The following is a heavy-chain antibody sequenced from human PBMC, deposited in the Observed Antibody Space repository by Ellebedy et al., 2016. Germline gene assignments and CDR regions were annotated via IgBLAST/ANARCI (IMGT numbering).Heavy chain of an antibody. D-gene: IGHD6-19*01. CDR2: IIPLLGIA. CDR1: GGTFTSYA. Sequence: ASVKVSCKASGGTFTSYAISWVRQAPGQGLEWMGRIIPLLGIANYAQKFQGRVTITADKSTSTAYTELTSLRSEDTAVYYCARDPPESQTIAVAGTRATPWGQGTLVTVAS. V-gene: IGHV1-69*04. J-gene: IGHJ5*02. CDR3: ARDPPESQTIAVAGTRATP.